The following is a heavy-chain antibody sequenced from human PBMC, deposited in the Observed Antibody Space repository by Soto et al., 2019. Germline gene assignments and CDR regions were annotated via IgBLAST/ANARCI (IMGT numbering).Heavy chain of an antibody. CDR2: ISGSGGST. CDR3: AKNWDTTFSSSSH. V-gene: IGHV3-23*01. D-gene: IGHD6-6*01. J-gene: IGHJ4*02. CDR1: GFTFSTYA. Sequence: EVPLLESGGGLVQPGGSLRLSCAASGFTFSTYAMSWVRQAPGKGLEWVSAISGSGGSTYSADSVKGRFTISRDKSKNTLYLQMNSLRAEDTAVYYCAKNWDTTFSSSSHWGQGTLVTVSS.